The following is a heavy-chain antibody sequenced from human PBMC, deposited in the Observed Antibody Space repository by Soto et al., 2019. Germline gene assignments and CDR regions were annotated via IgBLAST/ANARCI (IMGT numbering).Heavy chain of an antibody. CDR2: IIPMFGTA. CDR3: ASGIQRWLRRINNGYSG. D-gene: IGHD5-12*01. Sequence: QVQLVQSGAEVKKPESSVKVSCKAPGGTFSTYAISWVRQAPGQGLEWMGGIIPMFGTANYAQRFLDRVTITADESTNTVYMELSSLRSEDTAVYFCASGIQRWLRRINNGYSGWGQGTLVTVSS. V-gene: IGHV1-69*12. CDR1: GGTFSTYA. J-gene: IGHJ4*02.